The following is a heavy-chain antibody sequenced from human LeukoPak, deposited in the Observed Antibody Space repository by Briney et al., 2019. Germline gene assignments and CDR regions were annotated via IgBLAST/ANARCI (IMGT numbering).Heavy chain of an antibody. D-gene: IGHD3-16*01. CDR1: GYTFTSHG. Sequence: GASVKVSCKASGYTFTSHGISWVRQAPGQGLEWMGWISVYNGKTNYAQKLQGRVTMTTDTSTSTAYMELRSLRSDDTAVYYCARVGSGGMGAPPFDYWGQGTLVTVSS. V-gene: IGHV1-18*01. J-gene: IGHJ4*02. CDR2: ISVYNGKT. CDR3: ARVGSGGMGAPPFDY.